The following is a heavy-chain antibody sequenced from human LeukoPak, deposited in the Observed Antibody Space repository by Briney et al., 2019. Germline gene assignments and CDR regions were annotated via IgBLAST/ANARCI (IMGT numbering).Heavy chain of an antibody. CDR3: ARAPPITRGPFDP. Sequence: GASVKVSCKASGYTFTGYYMHWVRQAPGQGLEWMGWINPNSGGTNYAQKFQGRVTMTRDTSISTAYMELSRLRSDDTAVYYCARAPPITRGPFDPWGQGTLVTVSS. J-gene: IGHJ5*02. V-gene: IGHV1-2*02. D-gene: IGHD3-10*01. CDR2: INPNSGGT. CDR1: GYTFTGYY.